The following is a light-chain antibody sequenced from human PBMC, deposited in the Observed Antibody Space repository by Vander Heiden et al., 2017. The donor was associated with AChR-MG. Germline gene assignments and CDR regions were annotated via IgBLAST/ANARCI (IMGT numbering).Light chain of an antibody. J-gene: IGKJ4*01. CDR2: AAS. CDR1: QGISNY. Sequence: DSQLTQSPSTLSASVGDRATITCRASQGISNYFAWYQQKPAKVPTLLLYAASTMQSGVPSRFSGSGSATDVTLTISSLQPEDVATYYCQKYYSAPPLTFGGGTKVEIK. V-gene: IGKV1-27*01. CDR3: QKYYSAPPLT.